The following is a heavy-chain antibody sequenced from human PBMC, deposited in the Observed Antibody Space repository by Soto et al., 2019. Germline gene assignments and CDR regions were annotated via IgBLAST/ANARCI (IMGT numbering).Heavy chain of an antibody. D-gene: IGHD3-10*01. Sequence: GGSLRLSCENSGFSVNSDYMSWVRQAPGKGLEWVSVIYAGGSTYYADSVRGRFTIPSDNSRNTLYLQMNSLRVEDTAVYYCARSFAYGYIHSWGQGTLVTVSS. CDR3: ARSFAYGYIHS. J-gene: IGHJ4*02. CDR2: IYAGGST. CDR1: GFSVNSDY. V-gene: IGHV3-53*01.